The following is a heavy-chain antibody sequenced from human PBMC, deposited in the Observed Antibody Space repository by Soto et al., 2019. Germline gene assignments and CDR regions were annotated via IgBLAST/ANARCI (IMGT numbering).Heavy chain of an antibody. D-gene: IGHD4-17*01. CDR3: ARPYGGEDDFDI. Sequence: EVQLVESGGGLVQPGGSLRLSCAAPGFTFSSYSMNWVRQAPGKGLEWVSYITSSSSTIYYADSVKGRFTISRDNAKNSLYLQMNSLRDEDTAVYYCARPYGGEDDFDIWGQGTMVTVSS. CDR1: GFTFSSYS. V-gene: IGHV3-48*02. J-gene: IGHJ3*02. CDR2: ITSSSSTI.